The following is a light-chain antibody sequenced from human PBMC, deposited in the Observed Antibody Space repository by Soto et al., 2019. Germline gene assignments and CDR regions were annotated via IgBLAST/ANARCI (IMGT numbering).Light chain of an antibody. CDR2: DVS. CDR3: SSYAGSNNLV. J-gene: IGLJ2*01. V-gene: IGLV2-8*01. CDR1: SSDVGGYNY. Sequence: QSALTQPPSASGSPGQSVTISCTGTSSDVGGYNYVSWYQQHPGKAPKLMIYDVSKRPSGVPDRFSGSKSGNTASLTVSGLQAEEEDDYYGSSYAGSNNLVFGGGTKLTVL.